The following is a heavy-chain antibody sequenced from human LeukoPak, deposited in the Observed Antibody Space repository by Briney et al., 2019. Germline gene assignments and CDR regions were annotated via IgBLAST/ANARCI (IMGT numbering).Heavy chain of an antibody. V-gene: IGHV3-30-3*01. CDR1: GFTFSSYA. J-gene: IGHJ4*02. Sequence: PGGSLRLSCAASGFTFSSYAMHWVRQAPGKGLEWVAVISYDGSNKYYADSVKGRFTISRDNSKNTLYLQMNSLRAEDTAVYYCAREGHGSGSYQSPPCYWGQGTLVTVSS. CDR3: AREGHGSGSYQSPPCY. D-gene: IGHD3-10*01. CDR2: ISYDGSNK.